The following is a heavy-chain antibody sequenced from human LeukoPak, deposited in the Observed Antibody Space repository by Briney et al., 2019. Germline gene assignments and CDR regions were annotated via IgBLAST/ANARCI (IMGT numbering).Heavy chain of an antibody. CDR2: ISADGGGT. CDR1: GFTFSTYV. CDR3: AKTERFDP. V-gene: IGHV3-23*01. Sequence: GGSLRLSCAASGFTFSTYVMSWVRQAPGKGLEWVSTISADGGGTYYADSVKGRFTISRGNSKNTLYLQMNSLRADDTAVYYCAKTERFDPWGQGTLVTVSS. J-gene: IGHJ5*02.